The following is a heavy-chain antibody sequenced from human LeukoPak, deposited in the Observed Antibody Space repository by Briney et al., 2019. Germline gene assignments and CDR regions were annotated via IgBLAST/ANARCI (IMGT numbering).Heavy chain of an antibody. CDR2: IFDSGDT. D-gene: IGHD4/OR15-4a*01. CDR3: TRRLSNGATLNYFDY. V-gene: IGHV4-59*08. CDR1: GLTFNNYA. Sequence: GSLRLSCEASGLTFNNYAMHWVRQSSGKGLEWIGNIFDSGDTNYNPSLQSRVTISVDTSKKQFSLKLRSVTAADTAVYYCTRRLSNGATLNYFDYWGQGTLVTVSS. J-gene: IGHJ4*02.